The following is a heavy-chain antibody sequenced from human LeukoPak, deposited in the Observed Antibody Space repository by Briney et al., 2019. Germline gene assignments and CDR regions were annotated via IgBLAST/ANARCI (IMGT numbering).Heavy chain of an antibody. CDR2: IIPIFGTA. V-gene: IGHV1-69*13. D-gene: IGHD3-22*01. CDR1: GGTFSSYA. Sequence: SVKVSCKASGGTFSSYAISWVRQAPGQGLEWMGGIIPIFGTANYAQKFQGRVAITADESTSTAYMELSSLRSEDTAVYYCAAYHYYDSSALLGGPFDYWGQGTLVTVSS. J-gene: IGHJ4*02. CDR3: AAYHYYDSSALLGGPFDY.